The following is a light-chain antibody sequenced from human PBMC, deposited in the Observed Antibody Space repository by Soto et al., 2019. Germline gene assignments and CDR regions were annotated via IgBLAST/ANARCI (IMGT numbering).Light chain of an antibody. CDR1: QSVTNNY. Sequence: EVVLTQSPGTLSLSPGERATLSSRASQSVTNNYFAWYQQKPGQGPRLLIFGSSDRATGIPDRFSGSGSGTDFTLTISRLEPEDFAVYYCQQYGSSPPYTFGQGTKLEIK. CDR2: GSS. CDR3: QQYGSSPPYT. V-gene: IGKV3-20*01. J-gene: IGKJ2*01.